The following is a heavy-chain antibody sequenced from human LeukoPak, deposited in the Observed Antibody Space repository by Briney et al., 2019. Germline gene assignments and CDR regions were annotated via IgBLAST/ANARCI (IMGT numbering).Heavy chain of an antibody. D-gene: IGHD4-17*01. CDR1: GDSISSYY. CDR3: ARGIYGDYGLGY. J-gene: IGHJ4*02. CDR2: IYTSGST. V-gene: IGHV4-4*07. Sequence: SETLPLTCSVSGDSISSYYWSWIRQPAGKGLEWIGRIYTSGSTNYNPSLKNRVTMSIDTSKNEFSLKLSSVTAADTAVYLCARGIYGDYGLGYWGQGTLVTVSS.